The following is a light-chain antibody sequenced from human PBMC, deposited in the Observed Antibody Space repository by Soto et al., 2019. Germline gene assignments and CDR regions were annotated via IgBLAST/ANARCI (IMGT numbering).Light chain of an antibody. CDR3: QKYGSAPFA. J-gene: IGKJ3*01. CDR2: DAS. V-gene: IGKV3-20*01. Sequence: EIVLTQSPGTLSLSPGERATLSCRASQSVASSHLAWYRQKPGQTPRLLIYDASSRATGIPDRLSGSGSGTDFTLTISRREPEDFAVYYCQKYGSAPFAFGHGTKVDIK. CDR1: QSVASSH.